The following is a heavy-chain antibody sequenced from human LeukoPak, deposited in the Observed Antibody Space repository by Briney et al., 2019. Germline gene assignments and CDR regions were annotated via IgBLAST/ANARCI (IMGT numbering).Heavy chain of an antibody. D-gene: IGHD3-10*01. CDR2: IYYTGTT. CDR1: GGSISSYY. Sequence: SETLSLTCTVSGGSISSYYWNWIRQPPGKGLEWIGHIYYTGTTNYNPSLKSRVTISVDRSKNHFSLKLKSVTNADTAVYYCARAGPWQIDPWGQGILVTVSS. CDR3: ARAGPWQIDP. V-gene: IGHV4-59*01. J-gene: IGHJ5*02.